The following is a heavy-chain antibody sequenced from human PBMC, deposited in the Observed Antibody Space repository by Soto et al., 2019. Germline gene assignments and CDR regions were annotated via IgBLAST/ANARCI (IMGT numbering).Heavy chain of an antibody. Sequence: GGSLRLSCAASGFTFSSYAMHWVRQAPGKGLGWVAVISYDGSNKYYADSVKGRFTISRDNSKNTLYLQMNSLRAEDTAVYYCARGGYYYDSSGYFSLDVWGQGTTVTVSS. D-gene: IGHD3-22*01. CDR3: ARGGYYYDSSGYFSLDV. CDR1: GFTFSSYA. J-gene: IGHJ6*02. V-gene: IGHV3-30-3*01. CDR2: ISYDGSNK.